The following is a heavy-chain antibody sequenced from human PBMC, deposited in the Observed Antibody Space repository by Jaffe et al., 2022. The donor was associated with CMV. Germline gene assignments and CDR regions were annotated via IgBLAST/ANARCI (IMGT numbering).Heavy chain of an antibody. CDR1: GGSFSGYY. J-gene: IGHJ4*02. D-gene: IGHD3-9*01. Sequence: QVQLQQWGAGLLKPSETLSLTCAVYGGSFSGYYWSWIRQPPGKGLEWIGEINHSGSTNYNPSLKSRVTISVDTSKNQFSLKLSSVTAADTAVYYCARRPGFDWLLFNDYWGQGTLVTVSS. CDR2: INHSGST. V-gene: IGHV4-34*01. CDR3: ARRPGFDWLLFNDY.